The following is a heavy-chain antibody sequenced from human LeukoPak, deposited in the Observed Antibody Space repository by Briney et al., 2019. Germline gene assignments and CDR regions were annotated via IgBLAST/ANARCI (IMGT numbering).Heavy chain of an antibody. CDR1: GGSISSSNW. CDR3: AKKGLGDYYYYYYMDV. V-gene: IGHV4-4*02. D-gene: IGHD3-16*01. J-gene: IGHJ6*03. CDR2: IYHSGST. Sequence: SETLSLTCAVSGGSISSSNWWSWVRQPPGKGLEWIGEIYHSGSTNYNPSLKSRVTISVDKSKNQFSLKLSSVTAADTAVYYCAKKGLGDYYYYYYMDVWGKGTTVTVSS.